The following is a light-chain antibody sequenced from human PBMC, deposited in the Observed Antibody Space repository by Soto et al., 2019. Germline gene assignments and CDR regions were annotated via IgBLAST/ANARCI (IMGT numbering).Light chain of an antibody. V-gene: IGKV3-15*01. CDR1: QDVMYD. CDR3: QQYRSWTRT. Sequence: EIVLTQSPATLSVSPGGRATLSCRASQDVMYDLAWYQQKPGQAPRLLVYGASTRATDAPPRFRGSGSGTEFSLTISSLQSEDFATYYCQQYRSWTRTFGQGTKVDIK. CDR2: GAS. J-gene: IGKJ1*01.